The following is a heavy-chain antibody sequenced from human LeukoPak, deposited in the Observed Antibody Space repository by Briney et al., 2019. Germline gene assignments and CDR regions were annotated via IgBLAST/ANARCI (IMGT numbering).Heavy chain of an antibody. CDR2: ISSSGSTI. CDR3: ARDSGSGSMVYYYYYYYMDV. J-gene: IGHJ6*03. Sequence: KPGGSLRPSCAASGFTFSDYYMSWIRQAPGKGLEWVSYISSSGSTIYYADSVKGRFTISRDNAKNSLYLQMNSLRAEDTAVYYCARDSGSGSMVYYYYYYYMDVWGKGTTVTVSS. V-gene: IGHV3-11*04. D-gene: IGHD3-10*01. CDR1: GFTFSDYY.